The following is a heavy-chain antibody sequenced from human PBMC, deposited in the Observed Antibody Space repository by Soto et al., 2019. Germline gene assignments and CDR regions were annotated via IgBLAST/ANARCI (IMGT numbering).Heavy chain of an antibody. J-gene: IGHJ4*02. CDR2: IKQDGSVK. Sequence: GGSLRLSCAASGFNFRNYWMTWVRQAPGKGLEWVANIKQDGSVKYYVDSVRGRFTISRDNAKNSVYLQMNSLRVEDTAVYYCARIGYSSSSNDYWGQGTLVTVSS. CDR3: ARIGYSSSSNDY. D-gene: IGHD2-2*03. V-gene: IGHV3-7*01. CDR1: GFNFRNYW.